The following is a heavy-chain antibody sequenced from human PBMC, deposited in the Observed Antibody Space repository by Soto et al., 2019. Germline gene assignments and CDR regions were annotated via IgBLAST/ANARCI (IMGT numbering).Heavy chain of an antibody. Sequence: GESLKISCKGSGYSFTSYWISWVRQMPGKGLEWVGRIDPSDSYTNYSPSFQGHVTISADKSISTAYLQWSSLKASDTAMYYCARYYGSGSYYNFPYYYYYGMDVWGQGTRVTVSS. CDR2: IDPSDSYT. CDR3: ARYYGSGSYYNFPYYYYYGMDV. J-gene: IGHJ6*02. V-gene: IGHV5-10-1*01. CDR1: GYSFTSYW. D-gene: IGHD3-10*01.